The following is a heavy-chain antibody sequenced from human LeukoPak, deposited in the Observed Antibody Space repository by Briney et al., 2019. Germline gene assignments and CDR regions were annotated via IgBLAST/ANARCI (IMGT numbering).Heavy chain of an antibody. CDR3: ARGLYSGSYYVPDY. J-gene: IGHJ4*02. V-gene: IGHV3-33*01. Sequence: PGGSLRLSCAASGFTFSTYGMHWVRQAPGKGLEWVAVIWYDGSNKYYADSVKGRFTISRDNSKNTLYLQMNSLRAEDTAVYYCARGLYSGSYYVPDYWGQGTLVTVSS. CDR1: GFTFSTYG. CDR2: IWYDGSNK. D-gene: IGHD1-26*01.